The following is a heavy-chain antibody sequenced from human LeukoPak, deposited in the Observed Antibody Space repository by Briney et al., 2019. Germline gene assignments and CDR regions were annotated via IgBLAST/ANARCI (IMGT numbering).Heavy chain of an antibody. CDR1: GGSISSYY. J-gene: IGHJ6*03. D-gene: IGHD6-19*01. V-gene: IGHV4-4*07. CDR3: AREAVAGTVNYYYMDV. Sequence: PSETLSLTCTVSGGSISSYYWSWIRQPAGKGLEWVGRIYTSGITNYNPSLKSRVTISVDTSKNQFSLKLSSVTAADTAVYYCAREAVAGTVNYYYMDVWGKGTTVTVSS. CDR2: IYTSGIT.